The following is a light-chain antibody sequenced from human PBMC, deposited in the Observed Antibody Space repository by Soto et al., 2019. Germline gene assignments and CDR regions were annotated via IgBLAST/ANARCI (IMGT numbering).Light chain of an antibody. CDR2: AAS. CDR3: QQYYSYPLT. V-gene: IGKV1-39*01. Sequence: NQMPPSPSSQSETVGDRATITCRASQSISNFLNCYQHKPAKAPKLLIYAASTLQSGVPSRFSGSGAGTDFSLTISCLQSEDFATYYCQQYYSYPLTFGGGTKVDIK. CDR1: QSISNF. J-gene: IGKJ4*01.